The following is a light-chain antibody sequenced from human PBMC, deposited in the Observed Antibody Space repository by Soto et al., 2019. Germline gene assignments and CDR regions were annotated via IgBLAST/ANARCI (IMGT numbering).Light chain of an antibody. CDR3: CSFAGSFYA. Sequence: QSLLTQPRSVCGSPGQSVAISCTGTSRDVDAYDFVSWYQHHPGKAPKLIISEVSKRPSGVSHRFSGSKSGNTASLTISGLQAEDEADYFCCSFAGSFYAFGTGTKVTGL. V-gene: IGLV2-11*01. CDR1: SRDVDAYDF. J-gene: IGLJ1*01. CDR2: EVS.